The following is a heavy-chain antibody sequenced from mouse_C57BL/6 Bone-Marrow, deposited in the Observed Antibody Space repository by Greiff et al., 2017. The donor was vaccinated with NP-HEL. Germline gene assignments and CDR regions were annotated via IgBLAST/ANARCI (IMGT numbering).Heavy chain of an antibody. Sequence: DVQLQESGPGLAKPSQTLSLTCSVTGYSITSDYWNWIRKFPGNKLEYMGYISYSGSTYYNPSLKSRISITRDTSKNQYYLQLNSVTTEDTATYYCARLTTVVATGYWYFDVWGTGTTVTVSS. V-gene: IGHV3-8*01. CDR2: ISYSGST. CDR1: GYSITSDY. D-gene: IGHD1-1*01. CDR3: ARLTTVVATGYWYFDV. J-gene: IGHJ1*03.